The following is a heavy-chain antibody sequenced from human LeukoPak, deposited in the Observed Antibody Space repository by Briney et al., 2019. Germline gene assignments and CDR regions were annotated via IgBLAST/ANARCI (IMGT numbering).Heavy chain of an antibody. V-gene: IGHV3-23*01. Sequence: SGGSLRLSCAPSGFSFSSCAMGWVRQAPGKGADWVSSFSGGADSTYYADSVKGGFTISRDNSKNTLYLQINSLRVEDTAIYYCVKGREYSGHDPVGDYWGQGALVTVSS. CDR1: GFSFSSCA. J-gene: IGHJ4*02. D-gene: IGHD5-12*01. CDR2: FSGGADST. CDR3: VKGREYSGHDPVGDY.